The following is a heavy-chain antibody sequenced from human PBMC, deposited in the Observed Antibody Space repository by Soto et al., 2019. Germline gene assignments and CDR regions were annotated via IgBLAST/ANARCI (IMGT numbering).Heavy chain of an antibody. V-gene: IGHV3-23*01. CDR3: TKTYRDTAYATGLLAAFDV. CDR1: GFTFSSYA. Sequence: EVQLLESGGNLVQPGESLRLSCAASGFTFSSYAMSWVRQAPGKGLEWVSHISSVYDTYYADSVKGRFTISRDNSKNTLYLKMNGLRAEDTAVYFCTKTYRDTAYATGLLAAFDVGGQGTMVPVSS. CDR2: ISSVYDT. D-gene: IGHD2-2*01. J-gene: IGHJ3*01.